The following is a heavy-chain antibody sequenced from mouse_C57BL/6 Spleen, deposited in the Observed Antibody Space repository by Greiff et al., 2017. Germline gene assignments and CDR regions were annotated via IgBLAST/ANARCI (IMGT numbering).Heavy chain of an antibody. CDR1: GYTFTSYW. V-gene: IGHV1-5*01. CDR2: IYPGNSDT. Sequence: VQLQQSGTVLARPGASVKMSCKTSGYTFTSYWMHWVKQRPGQGLEWKGAIYPGNSDTSYNQKFKGKAKLTADTSASTAYMELSSLTNADAAVYYCTRRYGSPLDYWGQGTTLTVSS. D-gene: IGHD1-1*01. J-gene: IGHJ2*01. CDR3: TRRYGSPLDY.